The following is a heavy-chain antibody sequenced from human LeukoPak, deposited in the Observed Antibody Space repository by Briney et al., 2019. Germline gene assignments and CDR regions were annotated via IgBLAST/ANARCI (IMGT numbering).Heavy chain of an antibody. CDR2: INTNTGNP. D-gene: IGHD3-22*01. V-gene: IGHV7-4-1*02. Sequence: GASVKVSCKASGYTFTSYAMNWVRQAPGQGLEWMGWINTNTGNPTYAQGFTGRFVFSLDTSVSTAYLQISSLKAEDTAVYYCARGYYGSSGIPAYYYYMDVWGKGTTVTVSS. CDR1: GYTFTSYA. J-gene: IGHJ6*03. CDR3: ARGYYGSSGIPAYYYYMDV.